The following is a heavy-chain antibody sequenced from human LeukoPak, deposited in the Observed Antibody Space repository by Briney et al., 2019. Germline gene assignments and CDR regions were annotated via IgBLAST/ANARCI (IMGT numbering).Heavy chain of an antibody. J-gene: IGHJ4*02. V-gene: IGHV1-2*02. CDR3: ARTARRAVAVPPALFY. CDR1: GYTFTGYY. CDR2: INPNSGGT. D-gene: IGHD6-19*01. Sequence: APVKVSCKASGYTFTGYYMHWVRQAPGQGLEWMGWINPNSGGTNYAQKFQGRVTMTRDTSISTAYMELSRLRSDDTAVYYCARTARRAVAVPPALFYWGQGTLVTVSS.